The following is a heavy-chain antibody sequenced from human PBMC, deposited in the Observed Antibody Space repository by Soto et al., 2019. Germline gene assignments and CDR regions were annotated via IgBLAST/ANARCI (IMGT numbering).Heavy chain of an antibody. D-gene: IGHD3-22*01. CDR2: IYYSGST. CDR1: GGSISSYY. CDR3: ASSSGYNNFDY. J-gene: IGHJ4*02. V-gene: IGHV4-59*01. Sequence: QVQLQESGPGLVKPSETLSLTCTVSGGSISSYYWSWIRQPPGKGLEWIGYIYYSGSTNYNPSLKSXXTXSXGTSKNQFSLRLSSVTAADTAVYYCASSSGYNNFDYWGQGTLVTVSS.